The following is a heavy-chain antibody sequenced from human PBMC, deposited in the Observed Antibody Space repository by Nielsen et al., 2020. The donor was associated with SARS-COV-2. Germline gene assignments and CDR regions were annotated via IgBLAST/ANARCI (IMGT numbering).Heavy chain of an antibody. D-gene: IGHD6-13*01. CDR3: AREDSSSWFNYYYGMDV. J-gene: IGHJ6*02. CDR1: GGSISSSSYY. V-gene: IGHV4-39*02. Sequence: SETLSLTCTVSGGSISSSSYYWGWIRQPPGKGLEWIGSTYYSGSTYYNPSLKSRVTISVDTSKNQFSLKLSSVTAADTAVYYCAREDSSSWFNYYYGMDVWGQGTTVTVSS. CDR2: TYYSGST.